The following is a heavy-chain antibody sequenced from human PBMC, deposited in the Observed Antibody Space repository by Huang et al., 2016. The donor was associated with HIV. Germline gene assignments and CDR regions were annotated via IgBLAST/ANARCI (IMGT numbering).Heavy chain of an antibody. Sequence: QVQLVESGGGVVQPGRSLRLPCAASRFTFSNYAMHWVRQAAGKGLEWVAVISYDGSNKYYADSVKGRFTISSDNSKNTLYLQMNSLRAEDTAVYYCARDLWLRDLYYYYYMDVWGKGTTVTVSS. CDR3: ARDLWLRDLYYYYYMDV. J-gene: IGHJ6*03. CDR2: ISYDGSNK. V-gene: IGHV3-30-3*01. D-gene: IGHD5-12*01. CDR1: RFTFSNYA.